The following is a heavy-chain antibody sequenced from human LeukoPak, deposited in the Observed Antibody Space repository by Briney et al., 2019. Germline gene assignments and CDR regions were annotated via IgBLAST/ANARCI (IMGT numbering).Heavy chain of an antibody. Sequence: GRSLRLSCAASGFTFSNYVMHWVRQAPGKGLDWVAVIWYDGSNKYYADSVRSRFTISRDNSKTKLYLQMNSLRRDDTAVYYCARGTRSSSSPLEYWGQGTLVTVSS. CDR2: IWYDGSNK. CDR3: ARGTRSSSSPLEY. J-gene: IGHJ4*02. D-gene: IGHD6-6*01. CDR1: GFTFSNYV. V-gene: IGHV3-33*01.